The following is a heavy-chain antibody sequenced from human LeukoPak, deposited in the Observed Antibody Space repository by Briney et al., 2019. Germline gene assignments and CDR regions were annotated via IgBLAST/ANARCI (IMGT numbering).Heavy chain of an antibody. CDR1: GGSISSYY. V-gene: IGHV4-59*08. D-gene: IGHD1-26*01. CDR3: ARRATSGPPYYLDY. CDR2: IHYSGSI. Sequence: SETLSLPCTVSGGSISSYYWSWIRQPPGKGLEWIGYIHYSGSINYNPSLKSRVTMSVDTSKNHFSLRLSSVTAADTAIYYCARRATSGPPYYLDYWGQGILVTVSS. J-gene: IGHJ4*02.